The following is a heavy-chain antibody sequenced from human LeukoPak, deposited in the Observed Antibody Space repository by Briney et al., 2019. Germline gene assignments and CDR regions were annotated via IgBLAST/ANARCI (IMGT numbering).Heavy chain of an antibody. J-gene: IGHJ4*02. CDR2: INTNTGNP. CDR1: GGTFSSYV. V-gene: IGHV7-4-1*02. Sequence: ASVKVSCKASGGTFSSYVINWVRQAPGQGLEWMGWINTNTGNPTYAQGFTGRFVFSLDTSVSTAYLQISSLKAEDTAVYYCARAGVAAAFDYWGQGTLVTVSS. CDR3: ARAGVAAAFDY. D-gene: IGHD6-13*01.